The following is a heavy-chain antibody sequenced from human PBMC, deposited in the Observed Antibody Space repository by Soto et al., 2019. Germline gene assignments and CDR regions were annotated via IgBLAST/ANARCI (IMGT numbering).Heavy chain of an antibody. V-gene: IGHV3-33*01. J-gene: IGHJ4*02. Sequence: QVQLVESGGGVVQPGRSLRLSCAASGFTFSSYGMHWVRQAPGKGLEWVAVIWYDGSNKYYADSVKGRFTISRDNSKNTLYLQMNSLRAEDTAVSYCAREGDSSGGSFDYWGQGTLVTVSS. D-gene: IGHD3-22*01. CDR1: GFTFSSYG. CDR2: IWYDGSNK. CDR3: AREGDSSGGSFDY.